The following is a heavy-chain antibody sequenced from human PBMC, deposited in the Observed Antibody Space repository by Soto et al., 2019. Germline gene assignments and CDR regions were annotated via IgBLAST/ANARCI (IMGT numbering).Heavy chain of an antibody. CDR2: ISGTGDSS. Sequence: EVQLLESGGGLVQPGGSLRLSCAASGFTFGSYAMSWVRQAPGKGLEWVSLISGTGDSSEYANSVKGRFTISRDYSKTTGFLQMNSLRAEDTAVYFWAKDNGNYGSGSFSHWGQGTLVTVSS. J-gene: IGHJ4*02. V-gene: IGHV3-23*01. D-gene: IGHD3-10*01. CDR3: AKDNGNYGSGSFSH. CDR1: GFTFGSYA.